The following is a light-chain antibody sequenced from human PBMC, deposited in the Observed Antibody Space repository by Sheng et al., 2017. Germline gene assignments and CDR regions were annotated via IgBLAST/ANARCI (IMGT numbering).Light chain of an antibody. V-gene: IGKV1-33*01. CDR2: DAS. CDR1: QDISTY. Sequence: DIQMTQSPSSLSASVGDRVTITCQASQDISTYLNWYQQKPGKAPKLLIYDASNLETGVPSRFSGSGSGTDFTFTISSLQPEDIATYYCQQYDNLPPFTFGPWD. CDR3: QQYDNLPPFT. J-gene: IGKJ3*01.